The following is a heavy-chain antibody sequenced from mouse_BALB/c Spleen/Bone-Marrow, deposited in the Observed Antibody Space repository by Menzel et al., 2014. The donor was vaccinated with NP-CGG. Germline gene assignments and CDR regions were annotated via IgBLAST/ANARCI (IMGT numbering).Heavy chain of an antibody. CDR1: GFDFSGFW. D-gene: IGHD2-3*01. CDR3: ARLGYYGEFAY. Sequence: EVHLVESGGGLVQPGGSLKLSCAASGFDFSGFWMGWVRQAPGKGLEWIGEINPDSSTINYTPSLKDRFIISRDNAKNTLYLQMSKVRSEDTALYYCARLGYYGEFAYWGRGTLVTVSA. J-gene: IGHJ3*01. V-gene: IGHV4-1*02. CDR2: INPDSSTI.